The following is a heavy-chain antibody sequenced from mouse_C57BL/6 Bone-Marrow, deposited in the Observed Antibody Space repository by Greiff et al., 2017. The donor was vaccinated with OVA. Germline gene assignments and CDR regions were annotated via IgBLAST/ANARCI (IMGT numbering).Heavy chain of an antibody. J-gene: IGHJ3*01. V-gene: IGHV1-64*01. D-gene: IGHD2-3*01. CDR1: GYTFTSYW. CDR2: IHPNSGST. CDR3: ARSEYRGGYYVY. Sequence: QVQLQQPGAELVKPGASVKLSCKASGYTFTSYWMPWVKQRPGQGLEWIGMIHPNSGSTNYNEKFKSKATLTVDKSSSTAYMQLSSLTSEDSAVYYCARSEYRGGYYVYWGQGTLVTVSA.